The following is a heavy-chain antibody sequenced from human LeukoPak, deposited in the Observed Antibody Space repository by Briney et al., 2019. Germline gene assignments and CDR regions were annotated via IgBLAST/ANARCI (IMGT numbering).Heavy chain of an antibody. J-gene: IGHJ4*02. V-gene: IGHV3-23*01. CDR3: AKAPLRWGGYFDY. Sequence: GGSLRLSCAASGFTFSSYWMSWVRQAPGKGLEWVSAISGSGGSTYYADSVKGRFTISRDNSKNTLYLQMNSLRAEDTAVYYCAKAPLRWGGYFDYWGQGTLVTVSS. CDR1: GFTFSSYW. CDR2: ISGSGGST. D-gene: IGHD4-23*01.